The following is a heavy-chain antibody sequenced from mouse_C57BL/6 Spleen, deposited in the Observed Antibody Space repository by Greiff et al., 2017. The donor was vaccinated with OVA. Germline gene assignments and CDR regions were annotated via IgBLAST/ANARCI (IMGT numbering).Heavy chain of an antibody. Sequence: EVQRVESGEGLVKPGGSLKLSCAASGFTFSSYAMSWVRQTPEKRLEWVAYISSGGDYIYYADTVKGRFTISRDNARNTLYLQMSSLKSEDTAMYYGTRRGIYYGNFYAMDDWGQGTSVTVSS. D-gene: IGHD2-1*01. CDR2: ISSGGDYI. V-gene: IGHV5-9-1*02. CDR3: TRRGIYYGNFYAMDD. CDR1: GFTFSSYA. J-gene: IGHJ4*01.